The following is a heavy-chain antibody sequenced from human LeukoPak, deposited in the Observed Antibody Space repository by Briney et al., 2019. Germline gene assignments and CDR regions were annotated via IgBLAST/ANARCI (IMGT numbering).Heavy chain of an antibody. V-gene: IGHV1-8*03. CDR1: GYTFTSYD. J-gene: IGHJ4*02. CDR3: ARGGFGVVIPEY. CDR2: MNPNSGNT. Sequence: ASVKVSCKASGYTFTSYDINWVRQATGQGLKWMGWMNPNSGNTGYAQKFQGRVTITRNTSISTAYMELSSLRSEDTAVYYCARGGFGVVIPEYWGQGTLVTVSS. D-gene: IGHD3-3*01.